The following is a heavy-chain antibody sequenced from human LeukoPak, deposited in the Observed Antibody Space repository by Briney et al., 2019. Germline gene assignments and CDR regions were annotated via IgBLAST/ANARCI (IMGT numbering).Heavy chain of an antibody. CDR2: INPNSGGT. D-gene: IGHD5-18*01. CDR3: AGSKRDTAMAPFDY. J-gene: IGHJ4*02. V-gene: IGHV1-2*02. Sequence: ASVKVSCKASGYTFTGYYMHWVRQAPGQGLEWMGWINPNSGGTNYAQKFQGRVTMTRDTSISTAYMELSRLRSDDTAVYYCAGSKRDTAMAPFDYWGQGTLVTVSS. CDR1: GYTFTGYY.